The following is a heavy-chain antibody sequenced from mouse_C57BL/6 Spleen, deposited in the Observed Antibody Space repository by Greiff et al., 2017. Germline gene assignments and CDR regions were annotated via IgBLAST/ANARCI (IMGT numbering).Heavy chain of an antibody. CDR2: IDPETGGT. CDR3: TRGTTVVATGYFDV. V-gene: IGHV1-15*01. Sequence: QVQLQQSGAELVRPGASVTLSCKASGYTFTDYEMHWVKQTPVHGLEWIGAIDPETGGTAYNQKFKGKAILTADQSSSTAYMELRSLTSEDSAVYYCTRGTTVVATGYFDVWGTGTTVTVSS. CDR1: GYTFTDYE. D-gene: IGHD1-1*01. J-gene: IGHJ1*03.